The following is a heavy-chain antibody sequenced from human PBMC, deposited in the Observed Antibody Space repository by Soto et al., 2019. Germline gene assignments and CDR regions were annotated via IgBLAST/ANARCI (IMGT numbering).Heavy chain of an antibody. CDR3: ATETSTVTQNYFFFFGIHV. CDR1: GGSISSYY. V-gene: IGHV4-59*01. CDR2: IYYSGST. Sequence: PSETLSLTCTVSGGSISSYYWSWIRQPPGKGLEWIGYIYYSGSTNYNPSLKSRVTISVDTSKNQFSLTLSSVTAADTAVYYCATETSTVTQNYFFFFGIHVPPQGTTVPVSS. D-gene: IGHD4-4*01. J-gene: IGHJ6*02.